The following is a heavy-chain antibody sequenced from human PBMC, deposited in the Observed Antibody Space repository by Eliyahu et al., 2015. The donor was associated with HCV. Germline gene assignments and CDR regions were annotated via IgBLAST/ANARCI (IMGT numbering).Heavy chain of an antibody. CDR3: VRYFTRSGMDV. J-gene: IGHJ6*02. CDR2: IWHYGSNN. D-gene: IGHD2/OR15-2a*01. CDR1: GXTFSPFV. Sequence: QVXLVESGGGVVQPGGSLRXSXXASGXTFSPFVXPWVRQAPGKGLGXVXVIWHYGSNNXYADSVKGRFTISXDNSQNTVYLQMNSLRAEDTAVYYCVRYFTRSGMDVWGQGTTVTVSS. V-gene: IGHV3-33*01.